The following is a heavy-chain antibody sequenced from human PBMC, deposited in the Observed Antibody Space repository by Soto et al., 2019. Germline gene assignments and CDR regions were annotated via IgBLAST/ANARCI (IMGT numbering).Heavy chain of an antibody. CDR1: GGSFSGYY. J-gene: IGHJ4*02. CDR2: INHSGST. CDR3: ARVRDYGDYGSGQAVDY. D-gene: IGHD4-17*01. Sequence: QVQLQQWGAGLLKPSETLSLTCAVYGGSFSGYYWSWIRQPPGKGLEWIGEINHSGSTNYNPSLKSRVTISVDTSKNQFSLKLSSVTAADTAVYYCARVRDYGDYGSGQAVDYWGQGTLVTVSS. V-gene: IGHV4-34*01.